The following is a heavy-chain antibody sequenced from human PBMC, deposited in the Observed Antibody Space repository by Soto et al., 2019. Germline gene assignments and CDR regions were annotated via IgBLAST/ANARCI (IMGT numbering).Heavy chain of an antibody. CDR2: IDPSDSYT. Sequence: WESLKISCRCSGDSFTRYWISWVRQMPGKGLEWMGRIDPSDSYTNYSPSFQGHVTISADKSISTAYLQWSSLKASDTAMYYCATEQLRAFDIWGQGTMVTVSS. CDR3: ATEQLRAFDI. CDR1: GDSFTRYW. J-gene: IGHJ3*02. V-gene: IGHV5-10-1*01. D-gene: IGHD6-13*01.